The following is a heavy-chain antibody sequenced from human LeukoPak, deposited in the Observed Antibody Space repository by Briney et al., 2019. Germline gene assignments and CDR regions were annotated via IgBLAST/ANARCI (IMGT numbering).Heavy chain of an antibody. J-gene: IGHJ4*02. D-gene: IGHD6-13*01. V-gene: IGHV1-2*06. CDR1: GYTFTGYY. CDR2: INPNSGGT. CDR3: ARSPWYSSRPTDY. Sequence: ASVKDSCKASGYTFTGYYMHWVRQAPGQGLEWMGRINPNSGGTNNAQMFQGRVTMTRDTSISTAYMELSRLRSDDTAVYYCARSPWYSSRPTDYWGQGTLVTVSP.